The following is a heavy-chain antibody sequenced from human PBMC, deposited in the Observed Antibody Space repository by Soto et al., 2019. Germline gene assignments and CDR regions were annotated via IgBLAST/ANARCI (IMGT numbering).Heavy chain of an antibody. CDR3: ARDFAGFSATGYYYMDV. CDR1: GGSISSGGYY. D-gene: IGHD3-3*01. V-gene: IGHV4-31*03. Sequence: PSETLSFTCTVSGGSISSGGYYWSWIRQHPGKGLEWIGYIYYSGSTYYNPSLKSRVTISVDTSKNQLSLKLSSVTAADTAVYYCARDFAGFSATGYYYMDVWGKGTTVTVSS. CDR2: IYYSGST. J-gene: IGHJ6*03.